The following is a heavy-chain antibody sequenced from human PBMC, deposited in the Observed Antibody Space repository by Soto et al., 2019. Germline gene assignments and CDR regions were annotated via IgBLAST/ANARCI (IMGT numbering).Heavy chain of an antibody. D-gene: IGHD5-18*01. J-gene: IGHJ6*02. CDR1: GASMSSYNY. V-gene: IGHV4-39*06. Sequence: SQNLCLSCSASGASMSSYNYWGWFRQPPGKGLEWIWSIIYSGDIMYNPSLPSRLTLFVDTSKNQFPLKLSSVAAADTAGYYCACILPGGHGYGFSYYGMDVWGQGPTVX. CDR3: ACILPGGHGYGFSYYGMDV. CDR2: IIYSGDI.